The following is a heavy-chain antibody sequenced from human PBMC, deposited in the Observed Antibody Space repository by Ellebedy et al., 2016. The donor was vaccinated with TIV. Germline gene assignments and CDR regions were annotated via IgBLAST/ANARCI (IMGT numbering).Heavy chain of an antibody. V-gene: IGHV3-7*01. Sequence: GESLKISCAASGFTFSNDWMSLVRQAPGKGLEWVGNIKPDGSAQYYVDSVKGRFTMSRDNAKNSLYLQMDSLRAEDKAVYYCARDRGNGYNYRSPFDHWGQGSLVTVSS. CDR1: GFTFSNDW. CDR2: IKPDGSAQ. D-gene: IGHD5-24*01. J-gene: IGHJ4*02. CDR3: ARDRGNGYNYRSPFDH.